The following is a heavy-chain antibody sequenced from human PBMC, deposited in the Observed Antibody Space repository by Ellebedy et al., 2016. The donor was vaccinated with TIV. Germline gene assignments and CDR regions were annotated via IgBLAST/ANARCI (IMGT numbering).Heavy chain of an antibody. CDR3: ASFGGDGPKTFDY. J-gene: IGHJ4*02. V-gene: IGHV4-39*07. Sequence: MPSETLSLTCTVSGGSISSSSYYWGWIRQPPGKGLEWIGSIYYSGSTYYNPSLKSRVTISVDTSKNQFSLKLSSVTAADTAVYYCASFGGDGPKTFDYWGQGTLVTVSS. D-gene: IGHD2-21*02. CDR1: GGSISSSSYY. CDR2: IYYSGST.